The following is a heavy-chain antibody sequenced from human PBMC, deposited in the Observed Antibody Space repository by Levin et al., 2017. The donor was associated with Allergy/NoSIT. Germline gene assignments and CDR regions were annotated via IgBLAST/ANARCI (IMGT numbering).Heavy chain of an antibody. J-gene: IGHJ4*02. CDR1: GYTFTSYY. D-gene: IGHD2-8*02. CDR3: ARDGYCTGGVCPIDY. CDR2: INPSGGST. V-gene: IGHV1-46*01. Sequence: ASVKVSCKASGYTFTSYYMHWVRQAPGQGLEWMGIINPSGGSTSYAQKFQGRVTMTRDTSTSTVYTELSSLRSEDTAVYYCARDGYCTGGVCPIDYWGQGTLVTVSS.